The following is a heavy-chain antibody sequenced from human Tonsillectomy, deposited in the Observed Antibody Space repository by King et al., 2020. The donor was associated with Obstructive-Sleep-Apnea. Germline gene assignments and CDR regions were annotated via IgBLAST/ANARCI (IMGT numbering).Heavy chain of an antibody. D-gene: IGHD3-22*01. CDR2: IYYSGST. Sequence: QLQESGPGLVKPSETLSLTCTVSGGSISSYYWSWIRQPPGKGLEWIVYIYYSGSTNYNPSLKSRVTISVDTSKNQFSLKLSSVTAADTAVYYCARLVYYDSSGYDYDAFDIWGQGTMVTVSS. J-gene: IGHJ3*02. CDR1: GGSISSYY. V-gene: IGHV4-59*08. CDR3: ARLVYYDSSGYDYDAFDI.